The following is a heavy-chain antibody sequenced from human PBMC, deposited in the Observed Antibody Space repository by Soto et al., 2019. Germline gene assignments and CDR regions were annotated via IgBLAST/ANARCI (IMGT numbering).Heavy chain of an antibody. J-gene: IGHJ2*01. Sequence: EVQLVESGGGLVKPGGSLRLSCAGSEFTFSDYSLAWVRQAPGKGLEWVSSISGSSSFIYYADSVKGRFTISRDNAKKSVYLQMNSLRAEDTAVYYCARAQVSGYCYFDLWGRGTLVTVSS. CDR1: EFTFSDYS. CDR3: ARAQVSGYCYFDL. V-gene: IGHV3-21*01. CDR2: ISGSSSFI.